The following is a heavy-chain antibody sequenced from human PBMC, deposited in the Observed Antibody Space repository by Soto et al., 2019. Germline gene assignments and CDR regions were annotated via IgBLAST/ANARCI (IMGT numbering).Heavy chain of an antibody. V-gene: IGHV4-39*07. CDR2: IYYSGST. D-gene: IGHD1-26*01. CDR3: ARDGELTPLDY. CDR1: GGSISSSSYY. J-gene: IGHJ4*02. Sequence: SETLSLTCTVSGGSISSSSYYWGWIRQPPGKGLEWIGSIYYSGSTYYNPSLKSRVTISVDTSKNQFSLKLSSVTAADTAVYYCARDGELTPLDYWGQGTLVTVSS.